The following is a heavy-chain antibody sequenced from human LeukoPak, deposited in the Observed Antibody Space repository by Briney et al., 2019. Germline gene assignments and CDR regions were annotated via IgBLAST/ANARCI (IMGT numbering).Heavy chain of an antibody. CDR2: INHSGST. D-gene: IGHD6-19*01. CDR1: GGSFSGYY. J-gene: IGHJ6*03. CDR3: ARGRPEGSGWYRPYYYVDV. Sequence: SETLSLTCAVYGGSFSGYYWSWIRQPPGKGLEWIGEINHSGSTNYNPSLKSRVTISVDTSKNQFSLKLSPVTAADTAVYYCARGRPEGSGWYRPYYYVDVWGKGTTVTVSS. V-gene: IGHV4-34*01.